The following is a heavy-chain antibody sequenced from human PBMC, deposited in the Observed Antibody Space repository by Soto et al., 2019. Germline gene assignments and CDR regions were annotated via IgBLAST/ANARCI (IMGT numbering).Heavy chain of an antibody. CDR3: ASARTYNYAFDF. D-gene: IGHD5-18*01. Sequence: GGSLRLSCAPSGFTVHGNYMTWVRQASGKGLEWVSVVFSGGSTFYADSVKGRLTISRDTSKNTLSLQMNSLRAEDTAVYFCASARTYNYAFDFWGQGTLVTVSS. CDR1: GFTVHGNY. CDR2: VFSGGST. J-gene: IGHJ4*02. V-gene: IGHV3-53*01.